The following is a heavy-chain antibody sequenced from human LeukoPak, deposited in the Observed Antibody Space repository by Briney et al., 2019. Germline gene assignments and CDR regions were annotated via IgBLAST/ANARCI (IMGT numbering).Heavy chain of an antibody. CDR2: ISSSSRYI. Sequence: GGSLRLSCAASGFTFSSYSMNWVRQAPGKGLEWVSSISSSSRYIYYADSVKGRFTISRDNAKNSLYLQMNSLRAEDTAVYYCAMEGSHTFDYWGQGTLVTVSS. V-gene: IGHV3-21*01. J-gene: IGHJ4*02. CDR3: AMEGSHTFDY. CDR1: GFTFSSYS. D-gene: IGHD2-15*01.